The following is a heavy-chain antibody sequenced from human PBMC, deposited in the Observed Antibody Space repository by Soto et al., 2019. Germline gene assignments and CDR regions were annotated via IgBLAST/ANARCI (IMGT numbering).Heavy chain of an antibody. V-gene: IGHV3-30*18. CDR2: ISYDGSNK. CDR1: GFTFSSYG. Sequence: QVQLVESGGGVVQPGRSLRLSCAASGFTFSSYGMHWVRQAPGKGLEWVAVISYDGSNKYYADSVKGRFTISRDNSKNXQYLQMNSLRAEDTAVYYCAKDYEASVVLVPAAFDYWGQGTLVTVSS. D-gene: IGHD2-2*01. CDR3: AKDYEASVVLVPAAFDY. J-gene: IGHJ4*02.